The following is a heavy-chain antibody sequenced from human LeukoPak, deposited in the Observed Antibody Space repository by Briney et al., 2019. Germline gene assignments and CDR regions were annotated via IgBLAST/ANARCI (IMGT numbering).Heavy chain of an antibody. CDR2: INHSGST. CDR3: ARNHNWNFDY. Sequence: SETLSLTCAFYGGSFSSYYWTWIRQPPGKGLEWNGEINHSGSTNYNPSLESRVIILIDTSKNQFSLQLGSVTAADTAVYYCARNHNWNFDYWGQGSLVPVSS. D-gene: IGHD1-20*01. CDR1: GGSFSSYY. V-gene: IGHV4-34*01. J-gene: IGHJ4*02.